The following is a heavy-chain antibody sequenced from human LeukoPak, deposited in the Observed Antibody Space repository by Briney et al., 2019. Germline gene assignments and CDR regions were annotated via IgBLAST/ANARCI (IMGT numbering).Heavy chain of an antibody. J-gene: IGHJ5*02. CDR3: ARRALAARPGSNWFDP. CDR2: IHPDGSVK. Sequence: GGSLRLSCLGTGLAFKNYWMTWVRQAPGKGLEWVANIHPDGSVKNYVDAVRGRFTISRDNAKNSLYLQMNSLRAEDTAVYYCARRALAARPGSNWFDPWGQGTLVTVSS. V-gene: IGHV3-7*01. CDR1: GLAFKNYW. D-gene: IGHD6-6*01.